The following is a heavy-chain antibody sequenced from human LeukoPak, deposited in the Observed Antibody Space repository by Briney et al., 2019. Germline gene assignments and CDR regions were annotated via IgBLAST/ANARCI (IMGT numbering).Heavy chain of an antibody. Sequence: SETLSLTCTVSGGSISSSSYYWGWIRQPPGKGLEWIGSIYYSGSTYYNPSLKSRVTMSVDTSKDQFSLKLSSVTAADTAVYYCARLIDYYGSGSYWGQGTLVTVSS. CDR2: IYYSGST. D-gene: IGHD3-10*01. CDR1: GGSISSSSYY. CDR3: ARLIDYYGSGSY. V-gene: IGHV4-39*01. J-gene: IGHJ4*02.